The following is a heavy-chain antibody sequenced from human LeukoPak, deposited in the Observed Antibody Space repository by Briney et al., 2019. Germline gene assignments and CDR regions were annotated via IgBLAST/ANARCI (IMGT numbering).Heavy chain of an antibody. V-gene: IGHV4-30-4*08. D-gene: IGHD1-26*01. Sequence: SETLSLTCTVSSGSISSGNYYSSWIRQPPGKGLEWIGYIYYSGSTYYNPSLRSRVTISVDTSKNQFSLTLSSVTAADTAVYFCARADGNYYGWFDPWGQGTLVTVSS. CDR3: ARADGNYYGWFDP. CDR1: SGSISSGNYY. J-gene: IGHJ5*02. CDR2: IYYSGST.